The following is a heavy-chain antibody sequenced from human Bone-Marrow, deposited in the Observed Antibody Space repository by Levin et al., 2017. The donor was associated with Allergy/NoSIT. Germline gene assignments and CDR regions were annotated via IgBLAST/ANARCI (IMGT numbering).Heavy chain of an antibody. CDR3: CGAAEYW. D-gene: IGHD6-13*01. CDR1: GFTFSSHA. Sequence: GSLRLSCAASGFTFSSHAMSWVRQAPGKGLEWVSAISESGDKTYYTDSVKGRFTISRDNSKNTLYLQMNTLRVEDTALYFCCGAAEYWWGQGALVTVSS. CDR2: ISESGDKT. V-gene: IGHV3-23*01. J-gene: IGHJ4*02.